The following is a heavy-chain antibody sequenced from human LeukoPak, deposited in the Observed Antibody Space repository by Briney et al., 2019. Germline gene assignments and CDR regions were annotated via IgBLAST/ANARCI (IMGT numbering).Heavy chain of an antibody. Sequence: TSETLSLTCAVSGGSISSNSYYWGWIRQPPGKGLEWIGRIYTSGSTNYNPSLKSRVTMSVDTSKNQFSLKLSSVTAADTAVYYCARDDLAASWGFDYWGQGTLVTVSS. CDR3: ARDDLAASWGFDY. V-gene: IGHV4-39*07. CDR2: IYTSGST. D-gene: IGHD3-16*01. J-gene: IGHJ4*02. CDR1: GGSISSNSYY.